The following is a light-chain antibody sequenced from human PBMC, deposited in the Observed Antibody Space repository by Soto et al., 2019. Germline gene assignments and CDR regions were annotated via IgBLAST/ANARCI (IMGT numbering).Light chain of an antibody. CDR2: AVS. J-gene: IGLJ1*01. CDR3: SSYRSSDTLEV. CDR1: SDDIGAYDY. V-gene: IGLV2-14*01. Sequence: QSVLTQPSSVSASPGQSISISCTGTSDDIGAYDYVSWYQQHPGKAPKLILYAVSNRPSGVSTRFSGSKSGNTASLTISGVQADDEADYYCSSYRSSDTLEVFGTGTKVTVX.